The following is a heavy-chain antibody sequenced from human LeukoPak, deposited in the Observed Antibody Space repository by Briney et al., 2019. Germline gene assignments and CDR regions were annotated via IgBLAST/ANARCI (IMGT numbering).Heavy chain of an antibody. CDR1: GGSFSGYY. CDR3: ARRGSSLGY. V-gene: IGHV4-34*01. CDR2: INHSGST. Sequence: PSETLSLTCAVYGGSFSGYYWSWIRQPPGKGLEGIGEINHSGSTNYNPSLKSRVTISVDTSKNQFSLKLSSVTAADTAVYYCARRGSSLGYWGQGTLVTVSS. J-gene: IGHJ4*02. D-gene: IGHD6-13*01.